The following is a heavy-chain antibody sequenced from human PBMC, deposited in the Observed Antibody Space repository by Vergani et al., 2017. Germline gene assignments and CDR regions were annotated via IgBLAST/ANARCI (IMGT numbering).Heavy chain of an antibody. Sequence: QVQLQESGPGLVKPSETLSLTCAVSGYSISSGYYWGWSRQPPGKGLEWIVSIYHSGSTYYNPSLKSRATISVDTSKNQFSLELSSVTAADTAVYYGARQWIPKYYFDYWGQGTLVTVSS. CDR1: GYSISSGYY. D-gene: IGHD5-12*01. J-gene: IGHJ4*02. CDR2: IYHSGST. V-gene: IGHV4-38-2*01. CDR3: ARQWIPKYYFDY.